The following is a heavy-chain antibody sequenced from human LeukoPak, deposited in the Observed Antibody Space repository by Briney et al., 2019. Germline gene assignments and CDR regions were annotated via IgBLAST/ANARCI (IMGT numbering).Heavy chain of an antibody. CDR1: GGSISSYY. Sequence: SETLSLTCTVSGGSISSYYWSWIRQPPGKGLEWIGYIYYSGSTNYNPSLKSQVTISVDTSKNQFSLKLSSVTAADTAVYYCARRGYGEVFKFDYWGQGTLVTVSS. V-gene: IGHV4-59*08. D-gene: IGHD4-17*01. J-gene: IGHJ4*02. CDR2: IYYSGST. CDR3: ARRGYGEVFKFDY.